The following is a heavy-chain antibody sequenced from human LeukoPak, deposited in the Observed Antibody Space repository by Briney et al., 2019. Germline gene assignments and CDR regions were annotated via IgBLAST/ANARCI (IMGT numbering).Heavy chain of an antibody. CDR1: GYTFISYD. CDR2: MNPNSGYT. D-gene: IGHD2-8*01. V-gene: IGHV1-8*01. CDR3: ARDLGYCTNGVCHTRFDY. Sequence: ASVKVSCKASGYTFISYDINWVRQATGQGLEWMGWMNPNSGYTGYAQNFQGRVTMTRNTSISTAYMELSSLRSEDTAVYYCARDLGYCTNGVCHTRFDYWGQGTLVAVSS. J-gene: IGHJ4*02.